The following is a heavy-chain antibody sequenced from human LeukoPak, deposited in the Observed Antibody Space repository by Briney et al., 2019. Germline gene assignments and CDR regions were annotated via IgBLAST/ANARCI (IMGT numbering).Heavy chain of an antibody. J-gene: IGHJ4*02. CDR2: ISGSGGST. V-gene: IGHV3-23*01. CDR1: GFTFSSYA. CDR3: AKSDTIFGVASYYFDY. Sequence: GGSLRLSCAASGFTFSSYAMSWVRQAPGKGLEWVSAISGSGGSTYYADSVKGRFTISRDNSKNTLYLQMNSLRAEDTAVYYCAKSDTIFGVASYYFDYWGQGTLATVSS. D-gene: IGHD3-3*01.